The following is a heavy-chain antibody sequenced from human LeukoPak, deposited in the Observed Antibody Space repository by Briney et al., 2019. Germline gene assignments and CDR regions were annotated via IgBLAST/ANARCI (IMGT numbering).Heavy chain of an antibody. D-gene: IGHD3-16*01. V-gene: IGHV3-53*01. CDR2: IYSGGST. CDR1: GFTFSSYW. J-gene: IGHJ4*02. Sequence: PGGSLRLSCAASGFTFSSYWMSWVRQAPGKGLEWVSVIYSGGSTYYADSVKGRFTISRDNSKNTLYLQMNSLRAEDTAVYYCARARPGGYFDYWGQGTLVTVSS. CDR3: ARARPGGYFDY.